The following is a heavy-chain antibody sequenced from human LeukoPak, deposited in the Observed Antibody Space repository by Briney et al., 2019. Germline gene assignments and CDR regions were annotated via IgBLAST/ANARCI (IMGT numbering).Heavy chain of an antibody. CDR3: ARETGYDAFDI. D-gene: IGHD1-1*01. Sequence: SETLSLTCTVAGDSISSGDYYWGWIRQPPGKGLEWIGEINHSGSTNYNPSLKSRVTISVDTSKNQFSLKLSSVTAADTAVYYCARETGYDAFDIWGQGTMVTVSS. V-gene: IGHV4-39*07. CDR1: GDSISSGDYY. CDR2: INHSGST. J-gene: IGHJ3*02.